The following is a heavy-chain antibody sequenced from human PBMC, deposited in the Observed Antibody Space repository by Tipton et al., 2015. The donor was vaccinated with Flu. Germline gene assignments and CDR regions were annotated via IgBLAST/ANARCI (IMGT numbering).Heavy chain of an antibody. CDR2: IWYDGSNK. CDR1: GFTFSSYG. V-gene: IGHV3-33*01. J-gene: IGHJ4*02. Sequence: SLRLSCAASGFTFSSYGMHWVRQAPGKGLEWVAVIWYDGSNKYYADSVKGRFTISRDNSKNTLYLQMNSLRAEDTAVYYCAREGAAAGFDYWGQGTLVTVSS. CDR3: AREGAAAGFDY. D-gene: IGHD6-13*01.